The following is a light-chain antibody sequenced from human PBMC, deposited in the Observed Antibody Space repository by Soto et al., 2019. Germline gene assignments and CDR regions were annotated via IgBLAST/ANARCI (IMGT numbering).Light chain of an antibody. V-gene: IGLV2-8*01. CDR2: EVS. J-gene: IGLJ2*01. CDR3: SSYAGSNNLV. Sequence: QSALTQPPSASGSPGQSVTISCTGSSSDVGGYNYVSWYQHHPGKAPKLMIYEVSERPSGVPDRFSGSKSGNTASLNVSGRQGDDEGGYYCSSYAGSNNLVFGGGTKLTVL. CDR1: SSDVGGYNY.